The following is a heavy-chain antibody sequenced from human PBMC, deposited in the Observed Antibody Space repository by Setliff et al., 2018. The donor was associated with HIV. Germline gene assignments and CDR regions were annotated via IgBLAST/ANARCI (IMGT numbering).Heavy chain of an antibody. J-gene: IGHJ6*03. CDR2: IFPGDSET. Sequence: PGESLKISCKDSGYSFPNDWIGWVRQKPGKGLEWVAIIFPGDSETRYSPSFEGQVTISADRSLNTVYLQWSRLRASDTAIYYCTRHPLRPGIAGYFYFVDLWGTGTTVTVSS. D-gene: IGHD3-9*01. V-gene: IGHV5-51*01. CDR1: GYSFPNDW. CDR3: TRHPLRPGIAGYFYFVDL.